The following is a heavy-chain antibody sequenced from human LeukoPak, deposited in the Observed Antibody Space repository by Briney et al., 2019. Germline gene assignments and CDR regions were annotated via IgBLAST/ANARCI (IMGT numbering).Heavy chain of an antibody. V-gene: IGHV3-23*01. D-gene: IGHD6-19*01. CDR1: GFTFNSYA. CDR3: AKPRWRDEDSSGWSAFDY. CDR2: ISGSGGST. J-gene: IGHJ4*02. Sequence: GGSLRLSCAASGFTFNSYAMSWVRQAPGKGLEWVSGISGSGGSTYYADSVKGRFTVSRDNSKNTLYLQMSSLRAEDTAIYFCAKPRWRDEDSSGWSAFDYWGQGTLVTVSS.